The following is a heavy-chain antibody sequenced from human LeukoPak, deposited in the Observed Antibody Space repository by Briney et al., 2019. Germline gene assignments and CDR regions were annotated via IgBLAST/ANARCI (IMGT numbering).Heavy chain of an antibody. D-gene: IGHD6-19*01. CDR3: ARVKGRGAVAAHY. CDR1: GYTFTDYY. Sequence: ASVKVSCKASGYTFTDYYMHWVRQAPGQGLEWMGWINPNSGGTNYAQKFQGRVTMTRDTSISTAYMELSRLRSDDTAVYYCARVKGRGAVAAHYWGQGTLVTVSS. J-gene: IGHJ4*02. V-gene: IGHV1-2*02. CDR2: INPNSGGT.